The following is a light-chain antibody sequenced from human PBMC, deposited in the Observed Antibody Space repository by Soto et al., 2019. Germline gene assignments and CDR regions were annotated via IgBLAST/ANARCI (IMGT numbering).Light chain of an antibody. CDR2: DAS. V-gene: IGKV3-11*01. CDR3: QXRSNWPFLT. J-gene: IGKJ4*01. CDR1: QRXSXX. Sequence: EIVLTQSPATLSLSPGERATLSCRASQRXSXXXAWYQQKPVQAPRLLIYDASNRATGIPARFSGSGSGTXXXXXISXXEPEDFAVYYXQXRSNWPFLTFGGGTKVEIK.